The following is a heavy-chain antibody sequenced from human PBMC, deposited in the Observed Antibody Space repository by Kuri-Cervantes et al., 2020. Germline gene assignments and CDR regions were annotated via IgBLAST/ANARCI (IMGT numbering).Heavy chain of an antibody. CDR1: GGSINTYY. Sequence: SETLSLTCTVPGGSINTYYWTWIRQPAGKGLEWIGRIYTSGSTNYNPSLKSRVTMSVDTSKNQFSLKLSSVTAADTAVYYCARAPRRGYGYGTTYYFDYWGQGTLVTVSS. CDR2: IYTSGST. CDR3: ARAPRRGYGYGTTYYFDY. J-gene: IGHJ4*02. V-gene: IGHV4-4*07. D-gene: IGHD5-18*01.